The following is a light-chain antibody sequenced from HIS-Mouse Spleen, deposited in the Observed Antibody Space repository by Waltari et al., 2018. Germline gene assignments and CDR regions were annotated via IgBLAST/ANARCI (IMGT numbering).Light chain of an antibody. V-gene: IGKV1-9*01. J-gene: IGKJ1*01. CDR1: QGISSY. CDR3: QQLNSYPPT. Sequence: DIQLTQSPSFLSASVGDRVTITCRASQGISSYLAWYQQKPEKAPKVLIYAASTLQSGVPSRFSGSGSGTEFTLTISSLQPEDFATYYCQQLNSYPPTYGQGTKVEIK. CDR2: AAS.